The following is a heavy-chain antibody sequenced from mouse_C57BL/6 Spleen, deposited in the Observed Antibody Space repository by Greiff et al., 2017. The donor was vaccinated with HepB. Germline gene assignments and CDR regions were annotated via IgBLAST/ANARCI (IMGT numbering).Heavy chain of an antibody. D-gene: IGHD1-1*01. CDR3: ASTVVATYYAMDY. CDR1: GFTFSDYG. CDR2: ISSGSSTI. V-gene: IGHV5-17*01. J-gene: IGHJ4*01. Sequence: EVNLVESGGGLVKPGGSLKLSCAASGFTFSDYGMHWVRQAPEKGLEWVAYISSGSSTIYYADTVKGRFTISRDNAKNTLFLQMTSLRSEDTAMYYCASTVVATYYAMDYWGQGTSVTVSS.